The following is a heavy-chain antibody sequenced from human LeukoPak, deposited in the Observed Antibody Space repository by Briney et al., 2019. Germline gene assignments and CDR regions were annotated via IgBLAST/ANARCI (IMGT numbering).Heavy chain of an antibody. V-gene: IGHV3-21*01. D-gene: IGHD6-6*01. J-gene: IGHJ4*02. CDR2: ISSSSSYI. CDR1: GFTFSSYS. CDR3: ARAHPEYSSSSSFFDY. Sequence: GGSPRLPCAASGFTFSSYSMNWVRQAPGKGLEWVSSISSSSSYIYYADSVKGRFTISRDNAKNSLYLQMNSLRAEDTAVYYCARAHPEYSSSSSFFDYWGQGTLVTVSS.